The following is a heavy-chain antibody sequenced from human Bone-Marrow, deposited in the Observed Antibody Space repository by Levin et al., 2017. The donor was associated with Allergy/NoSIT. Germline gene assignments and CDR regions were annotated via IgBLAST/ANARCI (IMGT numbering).Heavy chain of an antibody. V-gene: IGHV3-48*02. J-gene: IGHJ4*02. D-gene: IGHD6-19*01. Sequence: SGGSLRLSCAVAGFKFSSYSMNWVRQAPGKGLEWISFITFTSKTKYYADSVKGRFTISRDNARNSLYLEMNNLRDEDTAVYYCARDSSWIAVAGTFDYWGQGTLVTVSS. CDR2: ITFTSKTK. CDR1: GFKFSSYS. CDR3: ARDSSWIAVAGTFDY.